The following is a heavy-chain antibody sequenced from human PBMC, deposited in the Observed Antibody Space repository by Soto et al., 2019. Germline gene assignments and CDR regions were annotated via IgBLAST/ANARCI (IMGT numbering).Heavy chain of an antibody. D-gene: IGHD4-17*01. CDR3: ARLGADGDYVFGMGAFDI. CDR1: GGSISSYY. Sequence: SETLSLTCTVSGGSISSYYWIWIRQPPGKGLEWIGYIYYSGSTNYNPSLKSRVTISVDTSKSQFSLKLSSVTAADTAVYYCARLGADGDYVFGMGAFDIWGQGTMVTVSS. CDR2: IYYSGST. V-gene: IGHV4-59*08. J-gene: IGHJ3*02.